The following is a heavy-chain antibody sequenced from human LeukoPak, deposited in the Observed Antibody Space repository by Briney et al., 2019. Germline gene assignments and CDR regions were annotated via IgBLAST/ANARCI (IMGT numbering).Heavy chain of an antibody. CDR3: TRGGIPSLYYYDSSGYYYPDY. Sequence: GVLRLSCTGSGFTFGDYAMSWFRQAPGKGLEWVGFIRSKAYGGTTDYVASVKGRFTISRDDSKSIAYLQMNSLKTEDTAVYYSTRGGIPSLYYYDSSGYYYPDYWGQGTLVTVSS. D-gene: IGHD3-22*01. V-gene: IGHV3-49*03. CDR1: GFTFGDYA. CDR2: IRSKAYGGTT. J-gene: IGHJ4*02.